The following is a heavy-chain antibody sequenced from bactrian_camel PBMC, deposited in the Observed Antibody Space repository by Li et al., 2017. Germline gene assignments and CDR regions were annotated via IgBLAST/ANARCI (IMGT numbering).Heavy chain of an antibody. V-gene: IGHV3S31*01. J-gene: IGHJ4*01. Sequence: VQLVESGGGLVQPGGSLRLSCAASGLTFSSYAMTWVRQAPGKGLEWLTAIDSGGMSTYYADSMKGRFTISRDNAKNTLYLQLNSLKTEDTGMYYCAKVSDASTWSTSGEYSHWGQGTQVTVS. CDR2: IDSGGMST. D-gene: IGHD1*01. CDR1: GLTFSSYA. CDR3: AKVSDASTWSTSGEYSH.